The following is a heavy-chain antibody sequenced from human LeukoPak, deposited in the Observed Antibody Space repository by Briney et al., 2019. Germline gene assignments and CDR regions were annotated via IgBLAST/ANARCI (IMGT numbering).Heavy chain of an antibody. J-gene: IGHJ3*02. CDR3: ARHGITGTTDAFDI. Sequence: SETLSLTCTVSGGSISSSSYYWGWIRQPPGKGLEWIGEINHSGSTNYNPSLKSRVTISVDTPKNQFSLKLSSVTAADTAVYYCARHGITGTTDAFDIWGQGTMVTVSS. CDR1: GGSISSSSYY. V-gene: IGHV4-39*01. CDR2: INHSGST. D-gene: IGHD1-20*01.